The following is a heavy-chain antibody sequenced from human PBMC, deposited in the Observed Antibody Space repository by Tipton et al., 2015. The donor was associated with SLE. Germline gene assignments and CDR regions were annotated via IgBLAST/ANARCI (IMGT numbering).Heavy chain of an antibody. J-gene: IGHJ4*02. CDR1: GYTFTSYY. CDR2: INPSGGAT. CDR3: ARVVGAPSGSYHGY. V-gene: IGHV1-46*01. Sequence: QSGPEVKKPGASVKVSCKASGYTFTSYYMHWVRQAPGQGLEWMGMINPSGGATVYAQKFQGRLTVTRDTSTSTVYMELSSLTSQDTAVYYCARVVGAPSGSYHGYWGQGTLVTVSS. D-gene: IGHD1-26*01.